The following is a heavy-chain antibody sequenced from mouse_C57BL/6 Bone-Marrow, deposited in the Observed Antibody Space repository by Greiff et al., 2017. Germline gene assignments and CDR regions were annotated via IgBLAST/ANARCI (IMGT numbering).Heavy chain of an antibody. J-gene: IGHJ3*01. D-gene: IGHD2-3*01. CDR1: GFTFSDYY. Sequence: EVKLVESEGGLVQPGSSMKLSCTASGFTFSDYYMAWVRQVPEKGLEWVANINYDGSSTYYLDSLKSRFIISRDNAKNILYLQMSSLKSEDTATYYCAREGIYDFAYWGQGTLVTVSA. CDR2: INYDGSST. V-gene: IGHV5-16*01. CDR3: AREGIYDFAY.